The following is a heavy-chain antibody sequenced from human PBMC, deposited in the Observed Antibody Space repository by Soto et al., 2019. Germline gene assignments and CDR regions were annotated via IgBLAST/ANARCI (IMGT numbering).Heavy chain of an antibody. J-gene: IGHJ6*02. Sequence: LTRRDSGYSVTSSDYYWSSNHQPPGKGLEWIGSMFYSGLTYYNPSLKSRVTLSVDTSKNQFSVRLNSVTAADTAVYYCAPLSVSLSGPYGIRVWGQATTVTVSS. V-gene: IGHV4-39*01. CDR1: GYSVTSSDYY. D-gene: IGHD2-15*01. CDR3: APLSVSLSGPYGIRV. CDR2: MFYSGLT.